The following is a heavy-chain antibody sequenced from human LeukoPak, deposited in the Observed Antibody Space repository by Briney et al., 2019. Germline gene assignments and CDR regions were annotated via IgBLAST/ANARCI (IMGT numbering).Heavy chain of an antibody. CDR1: GGSISSSSYY. V-gene: IGHV4-39*07. CDR2: IYYSGST. Sequence: SETLSLTCTVSGGSISSSSYYWGWIRQPPGKGLEWIGSIYYSGSTYYNPSLKSRVTISVDTSKNQFSLKLSSVTAADTAVYYCARQDTYYYDSSGYYTRYYFDYWGQGTLVTVSS. CDR3: ARQDTYYYDSSGYYTRYYFDY. J-gene: IGHJ4*02. D-gene: IGHD3-22*01.